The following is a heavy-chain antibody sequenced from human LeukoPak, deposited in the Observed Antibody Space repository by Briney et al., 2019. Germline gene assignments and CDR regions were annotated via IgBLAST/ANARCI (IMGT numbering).Heavy chain of an antibody. Sequence: GGSLRLSCAASGFTFSSYGMHWVRQAPGKGPEWVAVISYDGSNKYYADSVKGRLTISRDNSKNTLYLQMNSLRAEDTAVYYCANPEIVGATDDAFDIWGQGTMVTVTS. CDR3: ANPEIVGATDDAFDI. V-gene: IGHV3-30*18. CDR2: ISYDGSNK. J-gene: IGHJ3*02. D-gene: IGHD1-26*01. CDR1: GFTFSSYG.